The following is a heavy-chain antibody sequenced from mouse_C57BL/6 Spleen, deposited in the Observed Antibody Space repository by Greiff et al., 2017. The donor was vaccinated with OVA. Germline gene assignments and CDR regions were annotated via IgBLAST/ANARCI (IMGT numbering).Heavy chain of an antibody. CDR2: INPSSGYT. J-gene: IGHJ4*01. Sequence: VQLQESGAELAKPRASVKLSCKASGYTFTSYWMHWVKQRPGQGLEWIGYINPSSGYTKYNQKFKDKATLTADKSSSTAYMQLSSLTYEDSAVYYCPIYYDYDDYAMDYWGQGTSVTVSS. V-gene: IGHV1-7*01. CDR3: PIYYDYDDYAMDY. CDR1: GYTFTSYW. D-gene: IGHD2-4*01.